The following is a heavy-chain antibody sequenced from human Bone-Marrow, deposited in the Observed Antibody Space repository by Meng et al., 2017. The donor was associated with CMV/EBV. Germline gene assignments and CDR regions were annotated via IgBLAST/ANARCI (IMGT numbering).Heavy chain of an antibody. CDR1: GFTFSGYS. CDR2: ISSSSNYI. CDR3: ARGLFRPVATPPEV. Sequence: GGSLRLSCAASGFTFSGYSINWVRQAPGKGLEWISSISSSSNYIYYADSVKGRFTISRDNANNSLYLQMNSLRAEDTAVYYCARGLFRPVATPPEVWGQGTTVTVSS. D-gene: IGHD2-2*01. V-gene: IGHV3-21*01. J-gene: IGHJ6*02.